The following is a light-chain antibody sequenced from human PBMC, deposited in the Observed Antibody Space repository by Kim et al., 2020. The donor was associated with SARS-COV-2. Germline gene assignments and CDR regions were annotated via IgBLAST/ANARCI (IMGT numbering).Light chain of an antibody. CDR2: KVS. CDR1: QSLLSRDGNTY. V-gene: IGKV2-24*01. CDR3: MQATQFPWT. Sequence: PASIPCTSSQSLLSRDGNTYLNWFHQRPGQPPRPLIYKVSIRFSGVPDRFSGSGAGTFFTLRISRVEAEDVGVYYCMQATQFPWTFGQGTKVDIK. J-gene: IGKJ1*01.